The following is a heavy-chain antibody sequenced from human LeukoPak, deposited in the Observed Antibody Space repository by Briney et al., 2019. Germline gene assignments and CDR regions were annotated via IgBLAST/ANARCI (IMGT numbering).Heavy chain of an antibody. CDR2: VSGSGGNT. D-gene: IGHD3-22*01. Sequence: GGSLRLSCAASGFTFSSYAMSWVRQAPGKGLEWVSAVSGSGGNTYYADSVKGRFTISRDNSKNTLFLQMNSLRAEDTAVYYCAKDSLWYYDSSGYYPEYFQHWGQGTLVTVSS. CDR3: AKDSLWYYDSSGYYPEYFQH. J-gene: IGHJ1*01. V-gene: IGHV3-23*01. CDR1: GFTFSSYA.